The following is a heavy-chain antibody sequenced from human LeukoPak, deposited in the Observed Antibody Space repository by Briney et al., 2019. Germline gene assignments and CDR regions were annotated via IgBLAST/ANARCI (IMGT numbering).Heavy chain of an antibody. Sequence: SVKVSCKASGGTFSSYAVSWVRQAPGQGLEWMGGIIPIFGTANYAQKFQGRVTITADESTSTAYMELSSLRSEDTAVYYCASKSGATSWPYYGMDVWGQGTTVTVSS. D-gene: IGHD1-26*01. CDR2: IIPIFGTA. J-gene: IGHJ6*02. V-gene: IGHV1-69*13. CDR3: ASKSGATSWPYYGMDV. CDR1: GGTFSSYA.